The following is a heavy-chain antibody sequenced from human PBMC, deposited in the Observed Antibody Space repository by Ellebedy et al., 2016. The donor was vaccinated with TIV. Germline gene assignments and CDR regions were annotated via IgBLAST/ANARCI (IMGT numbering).Heavy chain of an antibody. CDR2: IYSDGTT. V-gene: IGHV3-53*01. CDR3: ATDEGIY. Sequence: PGGSLRLSCVASGFTVRGNDMIWIRQAPRKGLEWVSIIYSDGTTYYADSVKGRFTISRDTSKNTLFLKMSSLRAEDTAMYYCATDEGIYWGQGTLVTVSS. J-gene: IGHJ4*02. CDR1: GFTVRGND. D-gene: IGHD3-10*01.